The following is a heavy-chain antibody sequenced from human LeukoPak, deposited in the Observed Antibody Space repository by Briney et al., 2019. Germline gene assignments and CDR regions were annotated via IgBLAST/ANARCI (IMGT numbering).Heavy chain of an antibody. Sequence: PGGSLRLSCAASGFTFSSYAMSWVRQAPGKGLEWVSAISGSGGSTYYADSVKGRFTISRDNSKNTLYLQMNSLRAEDTAVYYCASHGTVRIVVVPAAYKRDNWNYGPFDYWGQGTLVTVSS. CDR2: ISGSGGST. V-gene: IGHV3-23*01. J-gene: IGHJ4*02. CDR3: ASHGTVRIVVVPAAYKRDNWNYGPFDY. D-gene: IGHD2-2*01. CDR1: GFTFSSYA.